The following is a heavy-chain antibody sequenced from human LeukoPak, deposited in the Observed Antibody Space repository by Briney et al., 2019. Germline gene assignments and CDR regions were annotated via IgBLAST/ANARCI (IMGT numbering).Heavy chain of an antibody. V-gene: IGHV3-73*01. Sequence: PGGSLRPSCAASGFTFSGSAMHWVRQASGKGLEWVGRIRSKTNSYATSYAASVKGRFALSRDNSKNTLYLQMNGLRAEDTAVYYCARSVSPYFDYWGQGTLVTVSS. CDR3: ARSVSPYFDY. CDR2: IRSKTNSYAT. CDR1: GFTFSGSA. J-gene: IGHJ4*02.